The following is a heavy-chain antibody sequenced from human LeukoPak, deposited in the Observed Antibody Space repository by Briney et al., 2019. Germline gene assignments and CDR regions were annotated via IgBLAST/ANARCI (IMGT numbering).Heavy chain of an antibody. CDR2: IYSGGST. CDR3: ARDLSELNSGMDV. V-gene: IGHV3-53*04. D-gene: IGHD1-7*01. J-gene: IGHJ6*02. CDR1: GFTVGSSY. Sequence: GGSLRLSCVASGFTVGSSYMGWVRQAPGKGLDWVSIIYSGGSTYYADSVQGRFTISRHNSKNTLFLQMDSLTPEDTAVYYCARDLSELNSGMDVWGQGTTVTVSS.